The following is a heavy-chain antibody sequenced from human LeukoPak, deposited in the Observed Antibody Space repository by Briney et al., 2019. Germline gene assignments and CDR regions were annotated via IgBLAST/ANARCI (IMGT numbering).Heavy chain of an antibody. CDR2: MNPNSGNT. V-gene: IGHV1-8*01. CDR1: GYTFTSYD. Sequence: ASVKVSCKASGYTFTSYDINWVRQATGQGLEWMGWMNPNSGNTGYAQKFQGRVTMTRNTSISTAYMELSSLRSEDTAVYYCARAVGYCSGGSCYAHRWFDPWGQGTLVTVSS. D-gene: IGHD2-15*01. J-gene: IGHJ5*02. CDR3: ARAVGYCSGGSCYAHRWFDP.